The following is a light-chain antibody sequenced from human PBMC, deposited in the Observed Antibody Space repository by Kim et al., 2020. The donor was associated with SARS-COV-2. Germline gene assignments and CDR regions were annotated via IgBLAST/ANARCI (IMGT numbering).Light chain of an antibody. CDR2: QDS. V-gene: IGLV3-1*01. CDR3: QAWDSSTVV. CDR1: KLGDKY. Sequence: VSPGQTSSITSSGDKLGDKYACWYQQKPGQSPVLVIYQDSKRPSGIPERFSGSNSGNTATLTISGTQAMDEADYYCQAWDSSTVVFGGGTQLTVL. J-gene: IGLJ2*01.